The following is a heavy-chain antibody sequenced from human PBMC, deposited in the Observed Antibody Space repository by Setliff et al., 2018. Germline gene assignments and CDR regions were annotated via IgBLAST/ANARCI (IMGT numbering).Heavy chain of an antibody. CDR1: GDSISSRTYY. CDR2: IYTSWST. J-gene: IGHJ6*03. CDR3: ARMSGFLYIDV. Sequence: PSETLSLTCTVSGDSISSRTYYWSWIRQPAGKGLEWIGHIYTSWSTISNPSLKSRVTISLDTSKNQFSLKLSSVTAADTAVYYCARMSGFLYIDVWGKGTTVTVSS. V-gene: IGHV4-61*09. D-gene: IGHD6-25*01.